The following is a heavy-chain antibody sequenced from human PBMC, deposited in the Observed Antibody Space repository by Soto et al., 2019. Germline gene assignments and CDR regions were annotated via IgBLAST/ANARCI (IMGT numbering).Heavy chain of an antibody. Sequence: EVQLVESGGGLVKPGGSLRLSCAASGFTFSSYSMNWVRQAPGKGLEWVSSISSSSSYIYYADSAKGRFTISRDNAKNSLYLQMNSLRAEDTAVYYCARGPITGTEAIIWGQGTMVTVSS. D-gene: IGHD1-7*01. J-gene: IGHJ3*02. CDR3: ARGPITGTEAII. CDR1: GFTFSSYS. CDR2: ISSSSSYI. V-gene: IGHV3-21*01.